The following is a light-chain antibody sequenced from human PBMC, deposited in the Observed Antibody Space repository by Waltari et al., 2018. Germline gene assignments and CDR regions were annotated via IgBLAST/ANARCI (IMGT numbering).Light chain of an antibody. CDR3: QQYTTFPT. V-gene: IGKV1-5*03. CDR1: QSIGSW. CDR2: KAS. J-gene: IGKJ3*01. Sequence: DIQMSQSPSTLSASVGDGVTITCRASQSIGSWLAWYQQKPGKAPKLLIYKASSLEGGVPSRFSGRGSGPDFTFAISSLQPDDFAVYFCQQYTTFPTFGPGTKVDI.